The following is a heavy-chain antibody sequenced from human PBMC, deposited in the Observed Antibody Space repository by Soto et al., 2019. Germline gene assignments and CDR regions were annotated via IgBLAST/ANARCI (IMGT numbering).Heavy chain of an antibody. CDR1: GGSIGSLGCC. Sequence: PSQPMPLTNSVSGGSIGSLGCCWTWISQTPGKGLQWIGQINHSGSANYNPSLKSRVTISVHTSSSQFSLELSSVTAADTAVYYCASSSSWYNYYGMDVWGQGTTVTGSS. J-gene: IGHJ6*02. D-gene: IGHD6-13*01. CDR3: ASSSSWYNYYGMDV. V-gene: IGHV4-39*07. CDR2: INHSGSA.